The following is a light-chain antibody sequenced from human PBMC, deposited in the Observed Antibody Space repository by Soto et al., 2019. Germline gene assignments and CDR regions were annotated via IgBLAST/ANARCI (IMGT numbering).Light chain of an antibody. CDR1: QSVSSY. V-gene: IGKV3-11*01. CDR2: AAS. J-gene: IGKJ5*01. CDR3: QQYNNWTPIT. Sequence: EIVLTQSPATLSLSPGERATLSCRASQSVSSYLAWYQQKPGQAPRLLIYAASNRATGIPARFSGSGSGTEFVLTISSVESEDFAVYDCQQYNNWTPITFGQGTRVENK.